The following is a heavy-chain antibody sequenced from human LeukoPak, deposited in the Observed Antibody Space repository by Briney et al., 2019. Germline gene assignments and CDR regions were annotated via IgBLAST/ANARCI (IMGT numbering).Heavy chain of an antibody. Sequence: ASVKVSCKASGYTFTGYYMHWVRQAPGQGLEWMGWINPNSGGTNYAQKFQGRVTMTRDTSISTAYMELSRLRSDDTAVYYCARREAWEPMYYFDYWGQGTLVTVSS. V-gene: IGHV1-2*02. J-gene: IGHJ4*02. CDR3: ARREAWEPMYYFDY. CDR1: GYTFTGYY. CDR2: INPNSGGT. D-gene: IGHD1-26*01.